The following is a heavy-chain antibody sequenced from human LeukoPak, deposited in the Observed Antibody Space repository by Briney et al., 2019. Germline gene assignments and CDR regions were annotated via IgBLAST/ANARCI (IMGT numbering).Heavy chain of an antibody. CDR2: IIPILGIA. Sequence: GSSVKVSCKASGGTFSSYAISWVRQAPGQGLEWMGRIIPILGIANYAQKFQGRVTITADKSTSTAYMELSSLRSEDTAVYYCARASRDSGSYDPDWFDPWGQGTLVTVSS. J-gene: IGHJ5*02. CDR3: ARASRDSGSYDPDWFDP. V-gene: IGHV1-69*04. D-gene: IGHD1-26*01. CDR1: GGTFSSYA.